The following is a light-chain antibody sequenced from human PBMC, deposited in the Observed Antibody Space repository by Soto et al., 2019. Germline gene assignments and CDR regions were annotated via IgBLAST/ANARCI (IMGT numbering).Light chain of an antibody. J-gene: IGKJ1*01. V-gene: IGKV3-20*01. CDR1: QSVSSSY. CDR3: HQYSSYSWT. Sequence: EIVLTQSPGTLSLSPGERATLSCRSSQSVSSSYLAWYQQKPGQAPRLLIYGASSGATGIPDRFSGRGSGTEFTLTISSLQPDDFATYYCHQYSSYSWTFGQGTKVDIK. CDR2: GAS.